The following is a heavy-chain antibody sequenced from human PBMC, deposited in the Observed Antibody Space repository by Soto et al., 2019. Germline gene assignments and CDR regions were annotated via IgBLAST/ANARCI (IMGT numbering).Heavy chain of an antibody. Sequence: GGSLRLSCAASGFTFSSYAMSWVRQAPGKGLEWVSAISGSGGSTYYADSVKGRFTISRDNSKNTLYLQMNSLRAEDTAVYYCAKDFVVVVAANSDVYWGQGTLVTVSS. CDR3: AKDFVVVVAANSDVY. CDR1: GFTFSSYA. CDR2: ISGSGGST. V-gene: IGHV3-23*01. J-gene: IGHJ4*02. D-gene: IGHD2-15*01.